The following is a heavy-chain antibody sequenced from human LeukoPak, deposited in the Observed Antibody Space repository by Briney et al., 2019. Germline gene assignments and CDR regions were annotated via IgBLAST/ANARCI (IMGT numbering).Heavy chain of an antibody. CDR3: ARDLRGIDTVTPAAEEGLDY. CDR1: GFTFSNYA. Sequence: GGSLRLSCAASGFTFSNYAMSWVRQAPGKGLEWVSAISGSGGSGSGGSGSGGSTYYADSVKGRFTISRDNAKNSLYLQMNSLRAEDTAVYYCARDLRGIDTVTPAAEEGLDYWGQGTLVTVSS. D-gene: IGHD4-17*01. J-gene: IGHJ4*02. CDR2: ISGSGGSGSGGSGSGGST. V-gene: IGHV3-23*01.